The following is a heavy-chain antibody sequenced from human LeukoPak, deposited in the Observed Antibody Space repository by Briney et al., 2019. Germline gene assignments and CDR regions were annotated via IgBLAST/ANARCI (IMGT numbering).Heavy chain of an antibody. D-gene: IGHD3-10*01. CDR1: RGLFSSYA. CDR3: AREGGQTLDYNGSGSSLDY. CDR2: IIPLFGTA. V-gene: IGHV1-69*13. J-gene: IGHJ4*02. Sequence: SVKVSCKVSRGLFSSYAFNWVRQAPGQGLQWMGGIIPLFGTAIYAQNFQGRVTITADDSTSTVYMDLSSLGCDDTAVYYCAREGGQTLDYNGSGSSLDYWGQGTLVTVSS.